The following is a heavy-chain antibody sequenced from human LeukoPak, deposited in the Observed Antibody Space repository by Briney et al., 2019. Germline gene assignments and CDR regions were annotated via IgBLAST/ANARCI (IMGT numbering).Heavy chain of an antibody. V-gene: IGHV4-59*02. D-gene: IGHD3-22*01. CDR3: ASTHGRYDTSGYHVNYFDP. CDR2: ILSHGGT. Sequence: SETLSLTCTVSGGSVSDYYWSWIRQSPGQGLQWIGYILSHGGTDYNPSLKGRVTISVDTSKNQFSLQLTSVTAADTAVYYCASTHGRYDTSGYHVNYFDPWGQGTLVTVSS. J-gene: IGHJ5*02. CDR1: GGSVSDYY.